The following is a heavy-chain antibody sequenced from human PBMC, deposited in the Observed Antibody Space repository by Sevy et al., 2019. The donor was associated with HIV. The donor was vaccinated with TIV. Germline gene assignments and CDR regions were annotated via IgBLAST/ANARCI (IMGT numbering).Heavy chain of an antibody. J-gene: IGHJ5*02. V-gene: IGHV1-3*01. CDR3: ARDPEYYYGSGSYYNGGWFDP. Sequence: ASVKVSCKASGYTFTSYAMHWVRQAPGQRLEWMGWINAGNGNTKYSQKFQGRVTITRDTSASTAYMELSSLRSEDTAVYYCARDPEYYYGSGSYYNGGWFDPWGQGTLVTVSS. CDR1: GYTFTSYA. CDR2: INAGNGNT. D-gene: IGHD3-10*01.